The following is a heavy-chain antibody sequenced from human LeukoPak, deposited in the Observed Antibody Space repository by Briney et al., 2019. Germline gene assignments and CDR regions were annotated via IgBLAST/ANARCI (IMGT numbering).Heavy chain of an antibody. CDR2: ITASGTTT. CDR3: ANRRAVWERYYYDRRYDY. Sequence: PGGSLRLSCAASGFTFNNYAMICARQAPGKGLEWFSAITASGTTTYYADSVKGRFTLSRDNSKNTLYLQMNSLRAEDTAVYYCANRRAVWERYYYDRRYDYWGQGTLVTVSS. CDR1: GFTFNNYA. V-gene: IGHV3-23*01. J-gene: IGHJ4*02. D-gene: IGHD3-22*01.